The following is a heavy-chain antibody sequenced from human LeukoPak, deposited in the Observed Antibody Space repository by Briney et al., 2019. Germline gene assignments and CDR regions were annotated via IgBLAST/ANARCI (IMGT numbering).Heavy chain of an antibody. Sequence: PGGSLRLSCAASGFTFSSYWMHWVRQAPGKGLVWVSRINSDGSSTSYADSVKGRFTISRDNAKNTLYLQMNSLRAEDTAVYYCARSSTQRLYAFDIWGQGTMVTVSS. J-gene: IGHJ3*02. CDR2: INSDGSST. D-gene: IGHD2-2*01. V-gene: IGHV3-74*01. CDR1: GFTFSSYW. CDR3: ARSSTQRLYAFDI.